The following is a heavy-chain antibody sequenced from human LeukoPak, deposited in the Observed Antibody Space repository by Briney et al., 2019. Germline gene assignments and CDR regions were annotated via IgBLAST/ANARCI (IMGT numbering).Heavy chain of an antibody. Sequence: SVKVSCKASGGTFISYAISWVRQAPGQGLEWMGGIIPIFGTANYAQKFQGRVTITADESTSTAYMELSSLRSEDTAVYYCARGRGYCSGGSCYSRWFDPWGQGTLVTVSS. CDR1: GGTFISYA. J-gene: IGHJ5*02. D-gene: IGHD2-15*01. CDR2: IIPIFGTA. CDR3: ARGRGYCSGGSCYSRWFDP. V-gene: IGHV1-69*13.